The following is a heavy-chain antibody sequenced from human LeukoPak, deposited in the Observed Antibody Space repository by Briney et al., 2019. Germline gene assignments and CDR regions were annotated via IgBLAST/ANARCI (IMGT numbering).Heavy chain of an antibody. Sequence: PGGSLRLSCAASGFTVSSNYMSWVRQAPGKGLEWVSVIYSGGSTYYADSVKGRFTISRDNAKNSLYLQMNSLRAEDTAVYYCARAQIVGATSDYWGQGTLVTVSS. D-gene: IGHD1-26*01. CDR1: GFTVSSNY. CDR2: IYSGGST. J-gene: IGHJ4*02. V-gene: IGHV3-53*01. CDR3: ARAQIVGATSDY.